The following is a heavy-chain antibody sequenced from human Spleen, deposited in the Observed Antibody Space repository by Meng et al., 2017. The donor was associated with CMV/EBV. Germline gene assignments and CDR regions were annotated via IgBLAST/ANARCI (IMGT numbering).Heavy chain of an antibody. J-gene: IGHJ4*02. CDR1: GFTFSNAW. D-gene: IGHD6-19*01. Sequence: ESLKISCAASGFTFSNAWMSWVRQAPGKGLEWVGRIKSKSDAGTTDYAAPVKGRFTISRDDSENTLYLQMNSLRAEDTAVYYCANQQWLANAPSVYWGQGTLVTVSS. CDR2: IKSKSDAGTT. CDR3: ANQQWLANAPSVY. V-gene: IGHV3-15*01.